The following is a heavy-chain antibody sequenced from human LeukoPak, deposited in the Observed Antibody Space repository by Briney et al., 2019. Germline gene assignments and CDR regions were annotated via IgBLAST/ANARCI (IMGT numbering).Heavy chain of an antibody. CDR3: ALLAVASDFDY. CDR2: IGASSIPK. D-gene: IGHD6-19*01. CDR1: GFTFSSYW. Sequence: GSLRLSCAASGFTFSSYWMSWVRQAPGKGLEWVSNIGASSIPKYYADSVKGRFSISRDNARNSLYLQMNSLRVEDTAVYYCALLAVASDFDYWGQGALVTVSS. J-gene: IGHJ4*02. V-gene: IGHV3-48*04.